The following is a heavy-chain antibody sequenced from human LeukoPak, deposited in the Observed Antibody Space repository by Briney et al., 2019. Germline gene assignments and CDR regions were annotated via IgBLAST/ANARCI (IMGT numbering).Heavy chain of an antibody. CDR3: ARGTVVTTADY. V-gene: IGHV4-39*07. CDR1: GGSISSGGYS. Sequence: SETLSLTCTVSGGSISSGGYSWSWIRQHPGKGLEWIGEINHSGSTNYNPSLKSRVTISVDTSKNQFSLKLSSVTAADTAVYYCARGTVVTTADYWGQGTLVTVSS. D-gene: IGHD4-23*01. CDR2: INHSGST. J-gene: IGHJ4*02.